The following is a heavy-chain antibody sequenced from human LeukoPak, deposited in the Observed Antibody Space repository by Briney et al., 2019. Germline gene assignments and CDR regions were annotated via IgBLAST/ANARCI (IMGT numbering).Heavy chain of an antibody. D-gene: IGHD2-8*02. CDR2: IDPGDSFT. CDR1: GYSFSSYW. CDR3: ARDGGGVSSWVSH. V-gene: IGHV5-10-1*01. Sequence: LGESLKISCKGSGYSFSSYWISWVRQMPGKGLEWMVRIDPGDSFTKYRPSLEGRVTISADKSISTVYLQWSSLKASDTAIYYCARDGGGVSSWVSHWGQGTLVTVSS. J-gene: IGHJ4*02.